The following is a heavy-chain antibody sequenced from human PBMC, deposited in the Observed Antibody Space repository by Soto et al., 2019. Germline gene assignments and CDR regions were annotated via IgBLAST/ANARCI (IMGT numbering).Heavy chain of an antibody. J-gene: IGHJ4*02. D-gene: IGHD2-15*01. V-gene: IGHV3-64*01. CDR2: ISSNGGST. Sequence: EVQLVESGGGLVQPGGSLRLSCTASGFTFSSYAMHWVRQAPGKGLEYVSAISSNGGSTYYANSVKGRFTISRDNSNNTLNLQMGRLRAEDMAVYYCERDLRSWHYFDYGGQGTLVTVSS. CDR1: GFTFSSYA. CDR3: ERDLRSWHYFDY.